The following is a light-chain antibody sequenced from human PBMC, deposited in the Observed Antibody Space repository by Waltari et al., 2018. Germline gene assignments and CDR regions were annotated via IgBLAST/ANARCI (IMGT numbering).Light chain of an antibody. Sequence: YCFHQNPGQAPRTLRYDISKKHSWTPARFSGSRRGGKAALPLTGAQPEDEAEYYCVLFDAGIPVFGGGTKLTVL. CDR2: DIS. CDR3: VLFDAGIPV. J-gene: IGLJ2*01. V-gene: IGLV7-46*01.